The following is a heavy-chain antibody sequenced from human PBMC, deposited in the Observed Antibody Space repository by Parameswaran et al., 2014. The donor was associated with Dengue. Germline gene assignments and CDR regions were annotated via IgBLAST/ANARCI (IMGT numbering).Heavy chain of an antibody. CDR2: ISGSGGST. D-gene: IGHD6-19*01. Sequence: RWIRQPPGKGLEWVSAISGSGGSTYYADSVKGRFTISRDNSKNTLYLQMNSLRAEDTAVYYCANTRQWLVQRYYFDYWGQGTLVTVSS. V-gene: IGHV3-23*01. J-gene: IGHJ4*02. CDR3: ANTRQWLVQRYYFDY.